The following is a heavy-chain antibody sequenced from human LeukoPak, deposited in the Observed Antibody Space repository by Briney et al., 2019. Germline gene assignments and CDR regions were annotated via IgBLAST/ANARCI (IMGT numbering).Heavy chain of an antibody. D-gene: IGHD3-22*01. V-gene: IGHV3-33*06. CDR3: AKDLSRSYYYDPDAFDI. Sequence: QPGGSLRLSCAASGFTFSSYGMHWVRQAPGKGLEWVAVIWYDGSSKYYADSVKGRFTISRDNSKNTLYLQMNSLRAEDTAVYYCAKDLSRSYYYDPDAFDIWGQGTMVTVSS. CDR1: GFTFSSYG. CDR2: IWYDGSSK. J-gene: IGHJ3*02.